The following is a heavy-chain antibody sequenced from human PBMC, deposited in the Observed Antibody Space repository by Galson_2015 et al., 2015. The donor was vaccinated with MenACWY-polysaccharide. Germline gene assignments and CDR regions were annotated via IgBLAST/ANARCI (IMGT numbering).Heavy chain of an antibody. CDR2: ISSSSSYI. J-gene: IGHJ4*02. CDR3: ARIYDFWSGYFDY. Sequence: SLRLSCAASGFTFSSYWMNWVRQAPGKGLEWVSSISSSSSYIYYADSVKGRFTISRDNAKNSLYLQMNSLRAEDTAVYYCARIYDFWSGYFDYWGQGTLVTVSS. CDR1: GFTFSSYW. D-gene: IGHD3-3*01. V-gene: IGHV3-21*01.